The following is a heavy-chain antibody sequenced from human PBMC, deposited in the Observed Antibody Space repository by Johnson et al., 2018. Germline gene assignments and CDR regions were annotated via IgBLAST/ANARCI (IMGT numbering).Heavy chain of an antibody. CDR3: ARGGGADYYYGMDV. CDR2: IYYSGST. CDR1: GGSISSHY. J-gene: IGHJ6*02. V-gene: IGHV4-59*11. D-gene: IGHD1-26*01. Sequence: QVQLQESGPGLVKPSETLSLTCTVSGGSISSHYWSWIRQPPGKGLEWIGYIYYSGSTNYNPSLKSRVTISVDTSKNQFSLKLSSVTAADTAVYYCARGGGADYYYGMDVWGQGTTVTVPS.